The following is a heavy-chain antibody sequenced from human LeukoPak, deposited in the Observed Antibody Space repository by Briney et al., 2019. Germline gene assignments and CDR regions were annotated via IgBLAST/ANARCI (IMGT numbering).Heavy chain of an antibody. J-gene: IGHJ4*02. V-gene: IGHV3-7*03. CDR2: IKGDGSDK. D-gene: IGHD3-16*01. Sequence: GGSLRLSCAASGFIFSNNWMSWVRQAPGKGLEWVANIKGDGSDKYYVDSVKGRFTISRDNAKNSLYLQMNSLRAEDTALYYCASPYLGDSGDWGQGTLVTVSS. CDR1: GFIFSNNW. CDR3: ASPYLGDSGD.